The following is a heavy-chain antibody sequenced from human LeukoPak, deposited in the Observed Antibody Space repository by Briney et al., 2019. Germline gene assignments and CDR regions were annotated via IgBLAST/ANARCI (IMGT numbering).Heavy chain of an antibody. D-gene: IGHD6-19*01. CDR1: GFTFSSYS. V-gene: IGHV3-21*01. Sequence: GGSLRLSCVGSGFTFSSYSMNWVRQTPGKGLEWISSISSNSGRISYADSVQGRFTISRDNANNSLSLQINSLRAEDTALYYCARDPSLFSSGWPMDSWGRGTLVTVSS. CDR3: ARDPSLFSSGWPMDS. CDR2: ISSNSGRI. J-gene: IGHJ4*02.